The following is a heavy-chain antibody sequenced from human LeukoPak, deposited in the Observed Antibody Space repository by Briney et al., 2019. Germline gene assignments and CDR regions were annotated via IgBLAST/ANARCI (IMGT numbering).Heavy chain of an antibody. J-gene: IGHJ1*01. CDR3: ARRTRDAEYFQH. CDR1: EYSFTSYW. V-gene: IGHV5-51*01. CDR2: IYPGDSDT. Sequence: GESLKISCKGSEYSFTSYWIGWVRLMPGKGLEWMGTIYPGDSDTRYSPSFQGHVTISADKSISTAYLQWSSLKASDTAMYYCARRTRDAEYFQHWGLGTLVTVSS.